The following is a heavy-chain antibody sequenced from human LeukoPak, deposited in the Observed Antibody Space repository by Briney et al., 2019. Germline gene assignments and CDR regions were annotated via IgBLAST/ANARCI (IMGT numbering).Heavy chain of an antibody. Sequence: GRSLRLSCAASGFTFSSYGMHWVRQAPGKGLEWVAVIWYDGSNKYYADSVKGRFTISRDNSKNTLYLQMNSLRAEDTAVYYCARDPTYCGGDCYSVHFDYWGQGTLVTVSS. CDR2: IWYDGSNK. CDR1: GFTFSSYG. V-gene: IGHV3-33*01. CDR3: ARDPTYCGGDCYSVHFDY. J-gene: IGHJ4*02. D-gene: IGHD2-21*02.